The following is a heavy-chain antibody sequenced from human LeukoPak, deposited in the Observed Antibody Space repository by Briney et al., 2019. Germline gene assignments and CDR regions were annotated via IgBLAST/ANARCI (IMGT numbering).Heavy chain of an antibody. CDR3: ATDLLDNWNDEKAY. J-gene: IGHJ4*02. Sequence: ASVKVSCKASGYTFTNYYMHWVRQAPGQGLEWMGGFDPEDGETIYAQKFQGRVTMTEDTSTDTAYMELSSLRSEDTAVYYYATDLLDNWNDEKAYWGQGTLVTVSS. D-gene: IGHD1-20*01. CDR2: FDPEDGET. V-gene: IGHV1-24*01. CDR1: GYTFTNYY.